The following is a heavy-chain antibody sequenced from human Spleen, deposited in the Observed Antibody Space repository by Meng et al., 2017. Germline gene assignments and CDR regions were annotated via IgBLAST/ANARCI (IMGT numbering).Heavy chain of an antibody. V-gene: IGHV4-34*01. CDR3: YAEYYYYDMDV. D-gene: IGHD2/OR15-2a*01. CDR2: INHSRST. Sequence: GSLRLSCAVYGGSFSNYYWSWIRQPPGKGLEWIGEINHSRSTNYNPSPKGRVTILVDTPKNQFSLKLSSVTAADTAVYYCYAEYYYYDMDVWGQGTTVTVSS. J-gene: IGHJ6*02. CDR1: GGSFSNYY.